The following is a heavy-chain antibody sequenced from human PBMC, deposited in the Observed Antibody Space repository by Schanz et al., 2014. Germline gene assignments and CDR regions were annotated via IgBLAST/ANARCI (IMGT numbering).Heavy chain of an antibody. Sequence: EVQLVESGGGLVKPGGSLRLSCAASGFTFSYYNMNWVRQAPGKGLEWVSSISNGGGYIYYADAVKGQFTISRDNAKSSVYRQMHSLRAEDTTLYYCARERDADGFDSWGQGTRVTVSS. CDR3: ARERDADGFDS. D-gene: IGHD2-8*01. V-gene: IGHV3-21*01. CDR1: GFTFSYYN. J-gene: IGHJ5*01. CDR2: ISNGGGYI.